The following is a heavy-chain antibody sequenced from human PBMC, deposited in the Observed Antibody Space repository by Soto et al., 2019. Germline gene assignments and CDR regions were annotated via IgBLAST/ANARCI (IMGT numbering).Heavy chain of an antibody. CDR2: MSHSGGT. CDR3: ARVERGTATTVVDAFDI. Sequence: QVQLQQWGAGLLKPSETLSLTCAVDGGFVSSGSYYWSWIRQPPGKGLEWIGEMSHSGGTHFNPSLMSRVTISVDTSKNQFSLKMTSVTAADTALYYCARVERGTATTVVDAFDIWGPGTMVTVSS. J-gene: IGHJ3*02. D-gene: IGHD1-1*01. V-gene: IGHV4-34*01. CDR1: GGFVSSGSYY.